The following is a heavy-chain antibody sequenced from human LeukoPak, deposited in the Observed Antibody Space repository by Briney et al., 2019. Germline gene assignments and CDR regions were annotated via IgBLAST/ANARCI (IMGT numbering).Heavy chain of an antibody. V-gene: IGHV1-18*01. Sequence: ASVKVSCKASGYTFTSYGISWVRQAPGQGLEWMGRISAYNGNTNYAQKVQGRVTMTTDTSTSTAYMGLRSLRAADTAVYYCASGAVVVPAVYDYWGQGTLVTVSS. D-gene: IGHD2-2*01. CDR3: ASGAVVVPAVYDY. CDR2: ISAYNGNT. J-gene: IGHJ4*02. CDR1: GYTFTSYG.